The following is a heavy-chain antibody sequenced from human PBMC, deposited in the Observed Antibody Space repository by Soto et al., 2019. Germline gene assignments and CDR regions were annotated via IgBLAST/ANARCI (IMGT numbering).Heavy chain of an antibody. CDR2: INTGNGNT. J-gene: IGHJ4*02. CDR3: VRDWTHYDSNGPGDY. D-gene: IGHD3-22*01. Sequence: ASVKVSCKASGYTFSNYPMNWVRQAPGQRLEWMGWINTGNGNTKYSQKFQGRVTITRNTSAITAYMELSSLRSEDTAVYYCVRDWTHYDSNGPGDYWGQGTLVTVSS. CDR1: GYTFSNYP. V-gene: IGHV1-3*04.